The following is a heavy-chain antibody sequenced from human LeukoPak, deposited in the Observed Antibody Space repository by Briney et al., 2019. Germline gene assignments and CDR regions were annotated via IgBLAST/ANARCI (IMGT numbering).Heavy chain of an antibody. J-gene: IGHJ3*02. Sequence: SETLSLTCTVAGGSISSYYWSWIRQPPGKGLEWIGYIYYSGSTNYNPSLKSRVTISVDTPKNQFSLKLSSVTAADTAVYYCARVEPESNYDFWSGYYSSMWAFDIWGQGTMVTVSS. D-gene: IGHD3-3*01. CDR1: GGSISSYY. CDR2: IYYSGST. V-gene: IGHV4-59*01. CDR3: ARVEPESNYDFWSGYYSSMWAFDI.